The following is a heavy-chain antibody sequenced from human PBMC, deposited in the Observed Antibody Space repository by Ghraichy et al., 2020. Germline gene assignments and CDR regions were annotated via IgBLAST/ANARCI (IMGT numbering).Heavy chain of an antibody. V-gene: IGHV1-8*01. CDR1: GYTFTSYD. CDR3: ARGRYCSSTSCRDIDY. CDR2: MNPNSGNT. Sequence: ASVKVSCKASGYTFTSYDINWVRQATGQGLEWMGWMNPNSGNTGYAQKFQGRVTMTRNTSISTAYMELSSLRSEDTAVYYCARGRYCSSTSCRDIDYWGQGTLVTVSS. J-gene: IGHJ4*02. D-gene: IGHD2-2*01.